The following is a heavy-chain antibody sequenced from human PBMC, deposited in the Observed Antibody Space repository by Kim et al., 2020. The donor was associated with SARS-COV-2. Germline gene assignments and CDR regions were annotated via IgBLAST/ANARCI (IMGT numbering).Heavy chain of an antibody. CDR3: ARELGYCSSTSCYNRYDY. V-gene: IGHV4-4*06. D-gene: IGHD2-2*02. J-gene: IGHJ4*02. Sequence: KSRVPMSVDTSKNQFSLKLSSVTAADTAVYYCARELGYCSSTSCYNRYDYWGQGTLVTVSS.